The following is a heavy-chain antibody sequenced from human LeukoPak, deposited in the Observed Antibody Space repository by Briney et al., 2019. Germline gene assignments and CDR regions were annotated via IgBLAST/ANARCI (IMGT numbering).Heavy chain of an antibody. J-gene: IGHJ4*02. CDR2: IYYSGST. Sequence: SETLSLTCTVSGGSISSYYWSWIRQPPGKGLEWIGYIYYSGSTNYNPSLKSRVTISVDTSKNQFSLKLSSVTAADTAVYYCARARYYFYSSSPPFDYWGQGTLVTVSS. D-gene: IGHD6-6*01. CDR1: GGSISSYY. V-gene: IGHV4-59*12. CDR3: ARARYYFYSSSPPFDY.